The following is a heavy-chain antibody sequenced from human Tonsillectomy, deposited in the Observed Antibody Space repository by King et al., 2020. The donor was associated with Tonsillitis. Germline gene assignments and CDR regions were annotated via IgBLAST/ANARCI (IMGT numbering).Heavy chain of an antibody. CDR3: ARDRPDWGDWYFDL. J-gene: IGHJ2*01. CDR2: ISSTGTT. V-gene: IGHV4-59*02. Sequence: VQLQESGPGLVKPSETLPLTCTVSGASVSSFYWSWIRQPPRRGLEWVGSISSTGTTNYNPSLKSPVTISVDTSKNQFSLILTSVTAADAAMYFCARDRPDWGDWYFDLWGRGTLLTVSS. CDR1: GASVSSFY. D-gene: IGHD7-27*01.